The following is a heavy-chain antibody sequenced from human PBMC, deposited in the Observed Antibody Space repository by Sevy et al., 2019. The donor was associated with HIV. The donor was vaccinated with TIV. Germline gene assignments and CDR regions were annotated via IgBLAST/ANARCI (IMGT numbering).Heavy chain of an antibody. CDR3: ARTQESSAWYGFGYFDY. V-gene: IGHV1-69*13. CDR2: IIPIFGTA. CDR1: GGTFSSYA. D-gene: IGHD6-25*01. Sequence: ASVKVSCKASGGTFSSYAISWVRQAPGQGLEWMGGIIPIFGTANYAQKFQGRVTITADESMSTAYMELSSLRSEDTAVYYCARTQESSAWYGFGYFDYWGQGTLVTVSS. J-gene: IGHJ4*02.